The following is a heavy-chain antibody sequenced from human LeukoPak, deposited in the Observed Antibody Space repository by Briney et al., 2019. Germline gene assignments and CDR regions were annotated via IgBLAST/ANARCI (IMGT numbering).Heavy chain of an antibody. CDR2: ISSSSNYI. D-gene: IGHD5-18*01. CDR3: ARGPDTAMVVVDY. J-gene: IGHJ4*02. Sequence: PGGSLRLSCAASGFTFSSSTMNWVRQAPGKGLEWVSSISSSSNYIYYADSVKGRFTISRDNAKNSLYLQMNSLRAEDTAVYYCARGPDTAMVVVDYWGQGTLVTVSS. V-gene: IGHV3-21*06. CDR1: GFTFSSST.